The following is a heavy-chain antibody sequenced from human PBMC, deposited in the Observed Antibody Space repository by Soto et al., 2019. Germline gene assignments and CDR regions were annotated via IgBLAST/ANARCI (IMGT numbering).Heavy chain of an antibody. CDR1: GGSISSYY. CDR2: IYYSGST. J-gene: IGHJ4*02. CDR3: ARVDGYYKEYYCDY. D-gene: IGHD2-21*01. Sequence: PSETLSLTCTVSGGSISSYYWSWIRQPPGKGLEWIGYIYYSGSTNYNPSLKSRVTISVDTSKNQFSMKLSSVTAADTAVYYCARVDGYYKEYYCDYWDQGTLVTVSS. V-gene: IGHV4-59*01.